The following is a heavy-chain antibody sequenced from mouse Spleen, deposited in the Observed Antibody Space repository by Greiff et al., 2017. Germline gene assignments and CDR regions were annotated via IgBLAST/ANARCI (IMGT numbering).Heavy chain of an antibody. Sequence: VQLVESGAELARPGASVKMSCKASGYTFTSYTMHWVKQRPGQGLEWIGYINPSSGYTKYNQKFKDKATLTADKSSSTAYMQLSSLTSEDSAVYYCARSGDGYPWFAYWGQGTLVTVSA. CDR2: INPSSGYT. J-gene: IGHJ3*01. CDR3: ARSGDGYPWFAY. D-gene: IGHD2-3*01. CDR1: GYTFTSYT. V-gene: IGHV1-4*01.